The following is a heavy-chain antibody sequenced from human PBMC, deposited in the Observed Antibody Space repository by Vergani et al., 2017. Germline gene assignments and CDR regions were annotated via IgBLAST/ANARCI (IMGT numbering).Heavy chain of an antibody. CDR1: GYTFTSYG. CDR2: NSAYNGNT. Sequence: QVQLVQSGAEVKKPGASVKVSCKASGYTFTSYGISWVRQAPGQGLEWMGWNSAYNGNTNYAQKLQGRVTMTTDTATSTAYMALRSLRADDTAVYYCAREARQGLTGYFDIWGQGTMVTVSS. D-gene: IGHD3-9*01. CDR3: AREARQGLTGYFDI. J-gene: IGHJ3*02. V-gene: IGHV1-18*01.